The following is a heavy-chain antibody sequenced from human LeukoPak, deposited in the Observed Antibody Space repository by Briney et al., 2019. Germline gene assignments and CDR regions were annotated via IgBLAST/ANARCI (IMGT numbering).Heavy chain of an antibody. CDR1: GFTFSSYA. CDR3: ARERSHAFDI. J-gene: IGHJ3*02. Sequence: GGSLRLSCAASGFTFSSYATHWVRQAPGKGLEWVAVISYDGSNKYYADSVKGRFTISRDNSKNTLYLQMNSLRAEDTAVYYCARERSHAFDIWGQGTMVTVSP. CDR2: ISYDGSNK. V-gene: IGHV3-30-3*01.